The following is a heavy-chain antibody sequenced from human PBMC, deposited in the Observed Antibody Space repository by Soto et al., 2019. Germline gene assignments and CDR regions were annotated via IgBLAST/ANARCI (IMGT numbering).Heavy chain of an antibody. V-gene: IGHV4-39*01. J-gene: IGHJ6*02. CDR2: IYYSGST. CDR1: GGSISSSSYY. CDR3: ARPLFPGMVRGEGAYYYYGMDV. Sequence: QLQLQESGPGLVKPSETLSLTCTVSGGSISSSSYYWGWIRQPPGKGLEWIGSIYYSGSTYYNPSLKSRVTISVDTSKNQFSLKLSSVTAADTAVYYCARPLFPGMVRGEGAYYYYGMDVWGQGTTVTVSS. D-gene: IGHD3-10*01.